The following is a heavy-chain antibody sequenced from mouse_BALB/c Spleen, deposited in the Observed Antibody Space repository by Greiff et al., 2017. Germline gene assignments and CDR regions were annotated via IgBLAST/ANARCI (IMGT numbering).Heavy chain of an antibody. Sequence: QVQLKESAAELARPGASVKMSCKASGYTFTSYTMHWVKQRPGQGLEWIGYINPSSGYTEYNQKFKDKTTLTADKSSSTAYMQLSSLTSEDSAVYYCARRRDDGYYWFAYWGQGTLVTVSA. CDR3: ARRRDDGYYWFAY. CDR1: GYTFTSYT. D-gene: IGHD2-3*01. CDR2: INPSSGYT. J-gene: IGHJ3*01. V-gene: IGHV1-4*02.